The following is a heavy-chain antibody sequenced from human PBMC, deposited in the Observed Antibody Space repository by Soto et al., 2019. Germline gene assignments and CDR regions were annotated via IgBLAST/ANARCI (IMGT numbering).Heavy chain of an antibody. V-gene: IGHV3-23*01. CDR2: ISGSGGST. CDR3: AKNTKWELLGY. D-gene: IGHD1-26*01. CDR1: GFTFSSYA. Sequence: EVQLLESGGGLVQPGGSLRLSCAASGFTFSSYAMSWVRQAPGKGLEWVSAISGSGGSTYYADSVKGRFTISIDNSKNTRYLQMNSLRAEDTAVYYCAKNTKWELLGYWGQGTLVTVSS. J-gene: IGHJ4*02.